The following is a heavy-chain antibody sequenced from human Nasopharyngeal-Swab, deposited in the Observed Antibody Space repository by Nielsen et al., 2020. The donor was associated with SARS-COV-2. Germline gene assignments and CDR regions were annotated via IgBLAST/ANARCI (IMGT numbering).Heavy chain of an antibody. CDR3: VRSSSWYYFDY. J-gene: IGHJ4*02. CDR2: IYYNGNT. D-gene: IGHD6-13*01. CDR1: GDSIAYSTFY. Sequence: SETLSLTCTVSGDSIAYSTFYWGWIRQPPGKGLEWIGNIYYNGNTYQNPSLHSRLTISVDKSKNQFSLQLSSVTAADTAVYYCVRSSSWYYFDYWAQGTQVTVSS. V-gene: IGHV4-39*01.